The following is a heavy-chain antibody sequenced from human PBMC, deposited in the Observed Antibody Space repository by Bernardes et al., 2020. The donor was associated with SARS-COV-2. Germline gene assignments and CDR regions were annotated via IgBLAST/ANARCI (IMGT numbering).Heavy chain of an antibody. CDR3: VMLDYNGHCN. Sequence: GRSLRVSCAASGFDFSKYGIHWVRQAPGRGPEWVSVVSSTSQNIYYAKSVEGRFTISRDNSKSTAFLQMDSLRKDDTAVYFCVMLDYNGHCNWGQGTLVTVSS. D-gene: IGHD3-10*01. V-gene: IGHV3-30*03. CDR1: GFDFSKYG. J-gene: IGHJ4*02. CDR2: VSSTSQNI.